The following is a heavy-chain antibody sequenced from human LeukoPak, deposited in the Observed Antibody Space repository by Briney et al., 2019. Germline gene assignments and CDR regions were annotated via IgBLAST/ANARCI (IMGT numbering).Heavy chain of an antibody. CDR2: IYYSGST. D-gene: IGHD2-15*01. CDR3: ARVFRSGGNCYFDY. J-gene: IGHJ4*02. Sequence: SETLSLTCTVSGGSISSSSYYWGWIRQPPGKGLEWIGSIYYSGSTKYNPSLKSRVTVSVDTSRSQFSLKLSSVTAGDTAVYYCARVFRSGGNCYFDYWGQGILVTVSS. CDR1: GGSISSSSYY. V-gene: IGHV4-39*07.